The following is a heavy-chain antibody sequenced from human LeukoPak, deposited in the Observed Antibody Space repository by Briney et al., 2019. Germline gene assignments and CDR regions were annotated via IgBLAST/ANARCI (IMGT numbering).Heavy chain of an antibody. Sequence: GGALRLSCAASGFTFSSYGMHWVRQAPGKGLEWVAVIWYDGSNKYYADSVKGRFTISRDNSKNTLYLQMNSLRAEDTAAYYCARGRPVRGVISDFDYWGQGTLVTVSS. J-gene: IGHJ4*02. D-gene: IGHD3-10*01. CDR1: GFTFSSYG. CDR2: IWYDGSNK. V-gene: IGHV3-33*01. CDR3: ARGRPVRGVISDFDY.